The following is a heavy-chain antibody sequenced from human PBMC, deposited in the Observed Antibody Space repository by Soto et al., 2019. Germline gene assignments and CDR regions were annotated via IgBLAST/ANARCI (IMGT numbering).Heavy chain of an antibody. D-gene: IGHD1-20*01. V-gene: IGHV1-2*04. CDR2: INPNSGGT. CDR3: ARDGYNWNDNLAYYYYGMGV. Sequence: ASVKVSCKASGYTVTVYDMHWVRQAPGQGLEWMGWINPNSGGTNYAQKFQGWVTMTRDTSISTAYMELSRLRSDDTAVYYCARDGYNWNDNLAYYYYGMGVWGQGTTVTVSS. J-gene: IGHJ6*02. CDR1: GYTVTVYD.